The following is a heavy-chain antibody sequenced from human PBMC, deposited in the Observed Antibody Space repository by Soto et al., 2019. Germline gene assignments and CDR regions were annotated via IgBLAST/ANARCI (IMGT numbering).Heavy chain of an antibody. CDR1: GGTFSSHT. CDR3: ARDGTLYDSRSYNYLY. Sequence: QVQLVQSGAEVKKPGSSVKVYCKASGGTFSSHTITWVRQAPGQGLEWMGGITPMFGTPNYAQKFRGRVTITADESSSTAFMELSSLRSDDTAMYFCARDGTLYDSRSYNYLYWGQGTLVTVSS. V-gene: IGHV1-69*01. D-gene: IGHD3-22*01. J-gene: IGHJ4*02. CDR2: ITPMFGTP.